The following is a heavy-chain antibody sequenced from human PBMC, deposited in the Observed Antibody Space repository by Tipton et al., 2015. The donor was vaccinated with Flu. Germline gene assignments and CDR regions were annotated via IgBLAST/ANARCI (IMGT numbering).Heavy chain of an antibody. Sequence: LRLSCTVSGFSISSGYYWAWIRQPPGKGLEWIGSIYHIGSTYYNPSLKSRVTISVGTSKDQFSLRLTSVTAADTALYYCASVTNNYESLEFWGQGTLVTVSS. J-gene: IGHJ1*01. CDR3: ASVTNNYESLEF. V-gene: IGHV4-38-2*02. D-gene: IGHD3-22*01. CDR2: IYHIGST. CDR1: GFSISSGYY.